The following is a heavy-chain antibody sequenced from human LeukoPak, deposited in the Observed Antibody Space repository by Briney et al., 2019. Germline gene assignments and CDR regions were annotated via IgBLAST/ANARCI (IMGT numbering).Heavy chain of an antibody. J-gene: IGHJ4*02. Sequence: GGSLRLSCAASGFTVGSSCMSWVRQAPGKGLEWVSVICSGDNTYYADSVKGRFTISRDNSKNTLYLQMNSLRAEDAAVYYCARVVGATTRAIDYWGQGTLVTVSS. CDR1: GFTVGSSC. CDR2: ICSGDNT. V-gene: IGHV3-66*01. D-gene: IGHD1-26*01. CDR3: ARVVGATTRAIDY.